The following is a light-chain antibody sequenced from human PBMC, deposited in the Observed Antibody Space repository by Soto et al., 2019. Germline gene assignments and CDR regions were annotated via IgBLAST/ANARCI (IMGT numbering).Light chain of an antibody. J-gene: IGKJ1*01. V-gene: IGKV3-20*01. Sequence: EILLTQSPDSLSLSPGDRATLSCRASQSISSSFFACYQQTPGQAPRLIIYGASSRAAGIPDRFSGSCSGTDFTLTISRLEPEDVAVYYCQQYASSVTFGQGTKVEIK. CDR3: QQYASSVT. CDR2: GAS. CDR1: QSISSSF.